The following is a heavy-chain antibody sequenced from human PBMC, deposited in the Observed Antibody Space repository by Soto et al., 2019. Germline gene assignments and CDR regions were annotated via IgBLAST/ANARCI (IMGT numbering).Heavy chain of an antibody. Sequence: GGSLRLSCAASGFTFSSYGMHWVRQAPGKGLEWVAVISYDGSNKYYADSVKGRFTISRDNSKNTVYLQMNSLRAEDTALYYCATVLSAAFDIWGQGTMVTVSS. CDR3: ATVLSAAFDI. J-gene: IGHJ3*02. CDR2: ISYDGSNK. CDR1: GFTFSSYG. V-gene: IGHV3-30*03.